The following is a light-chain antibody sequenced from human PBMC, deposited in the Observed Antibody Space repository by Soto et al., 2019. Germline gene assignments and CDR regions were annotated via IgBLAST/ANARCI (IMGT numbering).Light chain of an antibody. V-gene: IGLV1-44*01. CDR3: AAWDDSLDGHVV. Sequence: QSVLTQPPSASGTPGQRVTISCSGSTSNIGSNTVTWLQQLPGRAHKLVLFNNIHRPSGVPVRFSGSKSGPSASLAISGRESEDEADYYCAAWDDSLDGHVVFGGGTHLTVL. CDR1: TSNIGSNT. CDR2: NNI. J-gene: IGLJ7*01.